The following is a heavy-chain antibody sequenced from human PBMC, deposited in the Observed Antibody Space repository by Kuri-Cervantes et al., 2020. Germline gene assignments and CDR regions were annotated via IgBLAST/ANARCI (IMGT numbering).Heavy chain of an antibody. CDR3: ARGGGYCSGGSCYPHDAFDI. CDR2: ISSSSSYI. V-gene: IGHV3-21*04. J-gene: IGHJ3*02. CDR1: GFTFSSYS. Sequence: GGSLRLSCAASGFTFSSYSMNWVRQAPGKGLEWVSSISSSSSYIYYADSVKGRFTISRDNAKNSLYLQMNSLRAEDTAVYYCARGGGYCSGGSCYPHDAFDIWGQGTMVTVSS. D-gene: IGHD2-15*01.